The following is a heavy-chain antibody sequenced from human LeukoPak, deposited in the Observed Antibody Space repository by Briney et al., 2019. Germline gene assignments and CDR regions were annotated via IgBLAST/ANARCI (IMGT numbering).Heavy chain of an antibody. V-gene: IGHV4-30-2*01. CDR2: IYHSGST. CDR3: AGVVEPKGAFDI. Sequence: PSETPSLTCAVSGGSISSGGYSWSWIRQPPGKGLEWIGYIYHSGSTYYNPSLKSRVTISVDRSKNQFSLKLSSVTAADTAVYYCAGVVEPKGAFDIWGQGTMVTVSS. CDR1: GGSISSGGYS. J-gene: IGHJ3*02. D-gene: IGHD2-21*01.